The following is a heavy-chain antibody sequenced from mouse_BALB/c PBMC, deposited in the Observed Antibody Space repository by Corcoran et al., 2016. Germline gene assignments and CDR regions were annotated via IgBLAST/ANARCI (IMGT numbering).Heavy chain of an antibody. Sequence: QVQLQQPGAELVKPGASVKLSCKASGYTFTSYWMHWVKQRPGQGLEWIGEIDPSDSYTNYNQKFKGKATLTVDKSSSTAYMQLSSLTSEDSAVYYCARLGDLEVVDDYYAMDYWGQGTSVTVSS. D-gene: IGHD1-1*01. V-gene: IGHV1-69*02. CDR3: ARLGDLEVVDDYYAMDY. J-gene: IGHJ4*01. CDR2: IDPSDSYT. CDR1: GYTFTSYW.